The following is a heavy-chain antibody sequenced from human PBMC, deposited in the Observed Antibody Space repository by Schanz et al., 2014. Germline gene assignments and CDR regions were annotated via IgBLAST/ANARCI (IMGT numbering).Heavy chain of an antibody. CDR3: ARPIYDLWSGSFDY. Sequence: QVQLVESGGGVVQPGRSLRLSCAASGFTFSNFGMHWVRQAPGKGLEWVAVISYDGNNQYDDDAVKVRFTIARDNSKNTPYLQMNSLRAEDTAVDYCARPIYDLWSGSFDYWGQGTLVTVSS. CDR2: ISYDGNNQ. V-gene: IGHV3-30*03. J-gene: IGHJ4*02. D-gene: IGHD3-3*01. CDR1: GFTFSNFG.